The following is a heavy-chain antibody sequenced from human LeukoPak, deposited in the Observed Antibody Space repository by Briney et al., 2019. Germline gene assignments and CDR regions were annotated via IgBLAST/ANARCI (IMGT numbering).Heavy chain of an antibody. CDR1: GFTFSDYY. V-gene: IGHV3-11*04. J-gene: IGHJ4*01. CDR3: ARDRSEDDSSGYIHRDFDS. D-gene: IGHD3-22*01. CDR2: ISSSGTNI. Sequence: TGGSLRLSCAASGFTFSDYYMNWIRQAPGKGLEWISYISSSGTNINYADSVRGRFAISRDNPKKALYLQMNSLRAEDTAVYYCARDRSEDDSSGYIHRDFDSWGHGTLVIVSS.